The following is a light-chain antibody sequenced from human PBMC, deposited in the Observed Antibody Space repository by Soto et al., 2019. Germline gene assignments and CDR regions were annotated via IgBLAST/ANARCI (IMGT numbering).Light chain of an antibody. Sequence: DSQMTQSPSSLSASIGDRVSIACRASQSISSYLNWYQQKPGKAPKLLISATSSLQSGVPSRFRGSGSGTDFTLTISSLQPEDFATYYCQQSYSLPLTFGGGTKVEI. CDR1: QSISSY. CDR3: QQSYSLPLT. V-gene: IGKV1-39*01. J-gene: IGKJ4*01. CDR2: ATS.